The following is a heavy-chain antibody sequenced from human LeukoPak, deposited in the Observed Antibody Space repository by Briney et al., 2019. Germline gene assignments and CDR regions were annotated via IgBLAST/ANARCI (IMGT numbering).Heavy chain of an antibody. J-gene: IGHJ3*01. Sequence: SETLSLTCAVYGGSFSGYYWSWIRQPPGKGLEWIGEINHSGSTNYNPSLKSRVTISVDTSKNQFSLKLSSVTAADTAVYYCAKTPPSVPTHYYDSSGPHWGQGTMVTVSS. CDR3: AKTPPSVPTHYYDSSGPH. CDR2: INHSGST. V-gene: IGHV4-34*01. D-gene: IGHD3-22*01. CDR1: GGSFSGYY.